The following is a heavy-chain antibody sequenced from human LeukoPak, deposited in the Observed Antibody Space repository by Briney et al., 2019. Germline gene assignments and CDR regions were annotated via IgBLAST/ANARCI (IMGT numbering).Heavy chain of an antibody. CDR2: INPNSGGT. Sequence: ASVKVSCKASGYTFTGYYMHWVRQAPGQGLEWMGWINPNSGGTNYAQKFQGWVTMTRDTSISTAYMELSRLRSDDTAVYYCARDRKYYGSGSYPPPYYYGMNVWGQGTTVTVSS. J-gene: IGHJ6*02. CDR1: GYTFTGYY. V-gene: IGHV1-2*04. CDR3: ARDRKYYGSGSYPPPYYYGMNV. D-gene: IGHD3-10*01.